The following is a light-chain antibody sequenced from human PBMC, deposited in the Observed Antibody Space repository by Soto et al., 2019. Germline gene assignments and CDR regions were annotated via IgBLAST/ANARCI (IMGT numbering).Light chain of an antibody. V-gene: IGLV1-40*01. J-gene: IGLJ2*01. CDR2: GNT. CDR1: SYD. CDR3: QYYDSSLSGLGV. Sequence: QSVLTQPPSVSGAPGQRVTISCTGTSYDVHWYQQRPGTAPKLLIYGNTNRPSGVPDRVSGSKSGTSASLAITGLQADDEADYYCQYYDSSLSGLGVFGGGTKVTVL.